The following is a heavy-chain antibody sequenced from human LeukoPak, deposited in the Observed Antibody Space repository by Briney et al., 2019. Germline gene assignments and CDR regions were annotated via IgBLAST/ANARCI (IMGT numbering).Heavy chain of an antibody. CDR2: IYSGTT. CDR1: GFSVSDNS. CDR3: ARLQPRGYSGYDWLLGDHYFDY. J-gene: IGHJ4*02. D-gene: IGHD5-12*01. Sequence: PGGSLRLSCTVSGFSVSDNSMSWVRQAPGKGLEWVSFIYSGTTHYSDSVKGRFTISRDNAKNSLYLQMNSLRAEDTAVYYCARLQPRGYSGYDWLLGDHYFDYWGQGTLVTVSS. V-gene: IGHV3-69-1*01.